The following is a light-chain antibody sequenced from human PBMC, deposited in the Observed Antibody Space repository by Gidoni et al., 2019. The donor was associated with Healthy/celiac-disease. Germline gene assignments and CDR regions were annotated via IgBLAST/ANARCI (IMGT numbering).Light chain of an antibody. CDR2: AAS. V-gene: IGKV1-39*01. CDR3: QQSYSTPPV. J-gene: IGKJ3*01. Sequence: DIQMTQSPSSLSASVGDRVTITCRASQSISSYLNWYQQKPGKAPKLLIYAASSLQSGVPSRFSGSGSGTDFTLTISSLQPEDFATYYCQQSYSTPPVFGPGTKVGIK. CDR1: QSISSY.